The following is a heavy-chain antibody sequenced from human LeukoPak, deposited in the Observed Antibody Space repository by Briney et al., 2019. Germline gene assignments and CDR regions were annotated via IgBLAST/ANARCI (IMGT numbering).Heavy chain of an antibody. Sequence: GGSLRLSCAASGFTFSSYSMNWVRQAPGKGLEWVSSISSSSSYIYYADSVKGRFTISRDNAKNSLYLQMNSLRAEDTAVYYCAKDRGYTRQRAYFDYWGQGTLVTVSS. J-gene: IGHJ4*02. CDR2: ISSSSSYI. CDR3: AKDRGYTRQRAYFDY. D-gene: IGHD3-22*01. CDR1: GFTFSSYS. V-gene: IGHV3-21*01.